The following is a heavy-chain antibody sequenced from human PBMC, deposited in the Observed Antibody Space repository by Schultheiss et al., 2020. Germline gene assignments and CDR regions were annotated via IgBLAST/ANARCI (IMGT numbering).Heavy chain of an antibody. CDR3: ARGHDYGDYYYYYGMDV. D-gene: IGHD4-17*01. CDR1: GFPLRSYA. V-gene: IGHV3-21*01. CDR2: ISSSSSYI. Sequence: GGSLRLSCAASGFPLRSYAMTWVRQAPGKGLEWVSSISSSSSYIYYADSVKGRFTISRDNAKNSLYLQMNSLRAEDTAVYYCARGHDYGDYYYYYGMDVWGQGTTVTVSS. J-gene: IGHJ6*02.